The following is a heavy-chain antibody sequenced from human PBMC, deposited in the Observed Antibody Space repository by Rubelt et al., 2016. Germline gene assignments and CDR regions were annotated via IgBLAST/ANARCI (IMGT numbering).Heavy chain of an antibody. CDR1: GFTFDDYT. CDR3: ARGSERVSTIYYDYYGMDV. D-gene: IGHD1-1*01. CDR2: ISWDGGST. Sequence: GGVVVQPGGSLRLSCAASGFTFDDYTMHWVRQAPGKGLEWVSLISWDGGSTYYADSVKGRFTICRDNAKNSLYLQMNSLRAEDTAVYYCARGSERVSTIYYDYYGMDVWGQGTTVTVSS. J-gene: IGHJ6*02. V-gene: IGHV3-43*01.